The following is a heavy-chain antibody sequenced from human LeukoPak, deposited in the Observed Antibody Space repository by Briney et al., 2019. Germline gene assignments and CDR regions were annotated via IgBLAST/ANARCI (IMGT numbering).Heavy chain of an antibody. CDR2: IIPIFGTA. Sequence: GASVKVSCKASGGTFSSYAISWVRQAPGQGLEWMGGIIPIFGTANYAQKFQGRVTITADESTSTAYMELSSLRSEDTAVYYCARKRYYYDQGEARRNYYFDYWGQGTLVTVSS. CDR1: GGTFSSYA. J-gene: IGHJ4*02. D-gene: IGHD3-22*01. V-gene: IGHV1-69*13. CDR3: ARKRYYYDQGEARRNYYFDY.